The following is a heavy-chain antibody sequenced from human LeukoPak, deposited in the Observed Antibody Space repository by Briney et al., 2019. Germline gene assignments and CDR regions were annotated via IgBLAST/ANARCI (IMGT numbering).Heavy chain of an antibody. CDR1: GFTFSSYS. V-gene: IGHV3-48*01. Sequence: PGGSLRLSCAASGFTFSSYSMNWVRQAPGKGPEWISWITGSGSGIIYADSVKGRFTISRDNAKNSLFLQMNSLRVEDTAVYYCARDKDYGFTYWGQGTLVTVSS. J-gene: IGHJ4*02. D-gene: IGHD4-17*01. CDR3: ARDKDYGFTY. CDR2: ITGSGSGI.